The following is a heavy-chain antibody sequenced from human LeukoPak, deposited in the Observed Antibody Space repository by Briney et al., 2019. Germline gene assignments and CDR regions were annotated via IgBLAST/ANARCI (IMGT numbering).Heavy chain of an antibody. CDR1: GYTFTSYG. V-gene: IGHV1-18*01. D-gene: IGHD3-22*01. CDR2: IGAYTGNT. J-gene: IGHJ4*02. CDR3: ARLADYYDSSGYYLLNPFDY. Sequence: ASVKVSCKASGYTFTSYGISWVRQAPGQGLEWMGWIGAYTGNTNYAQKLQGRVTMTTDTSTSTAYMELRSLRSDDTAVYYCARLADYYDSSGYYLLNPFDYWGQGTLVTVSS.